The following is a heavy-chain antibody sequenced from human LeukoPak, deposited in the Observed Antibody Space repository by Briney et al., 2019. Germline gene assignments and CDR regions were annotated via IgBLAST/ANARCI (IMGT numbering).Heavy chain of an antibody. J-gene: IGHJ4*02. D-gene: IGHD5-24*01. CDR3: ARGGGDGYSFDY. CDR2: IYYSGST. CDR1: GGSIRSYY. V-gene: IGHV4-59*01. Sequence: SETLSLTCTVSGGSIRSYYWSWIRQPPGKGLEWIGYIYYSGSTNYNPSLKSRVTISVDTSKNQFPLKLSSVTAADTAVYYCARGGGDGYSFDYWGQGTLVTVSS.